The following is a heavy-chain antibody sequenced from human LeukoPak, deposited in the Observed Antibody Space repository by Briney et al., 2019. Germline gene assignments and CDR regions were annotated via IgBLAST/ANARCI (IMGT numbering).Heavy chain of an antibody. Sequence: GGSLRLSCAASGFTVSSNYMSWVRQAPGKGLEWVSYISSSGSTIYYADSVKGRFTISRDNAKNSLYLQMNSLRAEDTAVYYCAKDLFHYYDSSDDAFDIWGQGTMVTVSS. CDR3: AKDLFHYYDSSDDAFDI. CDR2: ISSSGSTI. V-gene: IGHV3-11*01. J-gene: IGHJ3*02. D-gene: IGHD3-22*01. CDR1: GFTVSSNY.